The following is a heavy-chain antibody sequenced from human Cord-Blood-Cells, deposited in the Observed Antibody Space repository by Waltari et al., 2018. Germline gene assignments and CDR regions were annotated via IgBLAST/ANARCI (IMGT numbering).Heavy chain of an antibody. CDR1: GGSFSGYY. Sequence: QVQLQQWGAGLLKPSETLSLTCAVYGGSFSGYYWSWIRQPPGKGLEWIGEINHSGSTNYNPSLKSRVTISVETSKNQFSLKLSSVTAADTAVYYCARGRWDIVVVVAALWYFDLWGRGTLVTVSS. CDR3: ARGRWDIVVVVAALWYFDL. D-gene: IGHD2-15*01. V-gene: IGHV4-34*01. CDR2: INHSGST. J-gene: IGHJ2*01.